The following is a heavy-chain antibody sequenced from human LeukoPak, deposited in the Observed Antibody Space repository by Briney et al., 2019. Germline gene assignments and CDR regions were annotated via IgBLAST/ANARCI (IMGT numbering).Heavy chain of an antibody. CDR2: ISNSDSTI. CDR1: GLTFSSYE. CDR3: ARDSTWEPRIVY. J-gene: IGHJ4*02. Sequence: AGGPLKLPFPASGLTFSSYEMTWVGQAPGKGLEWVSYISNSDSTIYYADSVKDRFTISRDNAKNSLYLQMNSLRAEDTAVYYCARDSTWEPRIVYWGQGTLVTVSS. V-gene: IGHV3-48*03. D-gene: IGHD1-14*01.